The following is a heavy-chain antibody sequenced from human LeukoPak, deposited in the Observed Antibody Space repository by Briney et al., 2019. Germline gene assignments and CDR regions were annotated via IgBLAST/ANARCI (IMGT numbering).Heavy chain of an antibody. CDR1: GGSISSSTYY. Sequence: SETLSLTCTVSGGSISSSTYYWGWIRQPPGKGLEWIGSIYYSGSTYYNASLKSRVTISVDTPKNQFSLKLSSLTAADTAVYYCARICSSTTCLVDYWGQGTLVTVSS. D-gene: IGHD2-2*01. CDR2: IYYSGST. V-gene: IGHV4-39*01. J-gene: IGHJ4*02. CDR3: ARICSSTTCLVDY.